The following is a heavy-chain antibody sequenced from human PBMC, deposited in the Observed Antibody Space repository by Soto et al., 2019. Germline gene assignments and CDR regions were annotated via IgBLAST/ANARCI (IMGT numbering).Heavy chain of an antibody. Sequence: EVQLVESGGGLVQPGRSLRLSCAASGFTFDDYAMHWVRQAPGKGLEWVSGISWNSGTIGYAASVRGRFTISGDNAKNSLYLQMNSLRAEDTALYYCAKDYDFWSGCFDYWGQGTLVTVSS. V-gene: IGHV3-9*01. CDR3: AKDYDFWSGCFDY. D-gene: IGHD3-3*01. CDR2: ISWNSGTI. CDR1: GFTFDDYA. J-gene: IGHJ4*02.